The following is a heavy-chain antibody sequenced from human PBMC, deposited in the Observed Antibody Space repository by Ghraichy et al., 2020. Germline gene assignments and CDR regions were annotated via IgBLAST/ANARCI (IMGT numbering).Heavy chain of an antibody. CDR3: ARGAYSGSYYYFDY. D-gene: IGHD1-26*01. Sequence: GSLRLSCAASGFTVSSNYMSWVRQAPGKGLEWVSVIYSGGSTYYADSVKGRFTISRDNSKNTLYLQMNSLRAEDTAVYYCARGAYSGSYYYFDYWGQGTLVTVSS. CDR2: IYSGGST. J-gene: IGHJ4*02. V-gene: IGHV3-66*01. CDR1: GFTVSSNY.